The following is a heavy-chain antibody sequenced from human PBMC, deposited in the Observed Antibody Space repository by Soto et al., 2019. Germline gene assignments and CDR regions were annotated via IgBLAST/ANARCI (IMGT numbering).Heavy chain of an antibody. D-gene: IGHD5-12*01. CDR3: VRGNTGYGNFDS. J-gene: IGHJ4*02. Sequence: PGVSLRLSCAASGFSFSGFWMHWVRQAPGKGLVWVSRMFTDVSTTYYADSVKGRFTISRDNAKSTLYLQMNSLRDEDTAVYYCVRGNTGYGNFDSWGQGTLVTVSS. CDR1: GFSFSGFW. V-gene: IGHV3-74*01. CDR2: MFTDVSTT.